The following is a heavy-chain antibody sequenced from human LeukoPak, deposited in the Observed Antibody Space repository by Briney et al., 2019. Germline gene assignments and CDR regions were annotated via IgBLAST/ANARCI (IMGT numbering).Heavy chain of an antibody. CDR1: GFTFSSYW. Sequence: PGGSLRLSCAASGFTFSSYWMSWVRQAPGKGLEWVANIKQDGSEKYYVASVKGRFTISRDNAKNSLYLQMNSLRAEDTAVYYCASPRGYGYYFDYWGQGTLVTVSS. D-gene: IGHD5-12*01. CDR2: IKQDGSEK. CDR3: ASPRGYGYYFDY. J-gene: IGHJ4*02. V-gene: IGHV3-7*01.